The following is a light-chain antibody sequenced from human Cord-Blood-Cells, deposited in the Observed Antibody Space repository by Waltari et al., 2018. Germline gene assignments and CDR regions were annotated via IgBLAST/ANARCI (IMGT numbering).Light chain of an antibody. Sequence: QSALTQPPSASGSPGQSVTISCTGTSSDVGGYNYVSWYQQHPGKAPKLMIYEFSKRPSGVPDRFSGSMSGNTASLTVSGRQAEDEADYYCSSYAGSNNFGVFGGGTKLTVL. CDR3: SSYAGSNNFGV. CDR2: EFS. V-gene: IGLV2-8*01. J-gene: IGLJ2*01. CDR1: SSDVGGYNY.